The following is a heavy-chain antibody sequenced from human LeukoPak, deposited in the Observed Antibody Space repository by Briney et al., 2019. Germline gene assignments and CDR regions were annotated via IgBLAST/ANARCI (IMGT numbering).Heavy chain of an antibody. Sequence: GRSLRLSCAASGFTFSSYGMHRVRQAPGKGLEWVAVIWYDGSNKYYADSVKGRFTISRDNSKNTLYLQMNSLRAEDTAVYYCARASKYYDILTGYFTVWGQGTLVTVSS. CDR1: GFTFSSYG. CDR2: IWYDGSNK. J-gene: IGHJ4*02. V-gene: IGHV3-33*01. D-gene: IGHD3-9*01. CDR3: ARASKYYDILTGYFTV.